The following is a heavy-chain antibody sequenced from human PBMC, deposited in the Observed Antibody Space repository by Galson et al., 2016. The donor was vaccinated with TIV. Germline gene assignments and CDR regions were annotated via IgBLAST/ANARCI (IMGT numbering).Heavy chain of an antibody. CDR2: MYPADSDT. V-gene: IGHV5-51*03. CDR3: VRAPGYSGYSYGYFDS. J-gene: IGHJ4*02. CDR1: GYSFTSNW. Sequence: QSGAEVKKPGQSLKISCKVSGYSFTSNWIGWVRQTPGKGLEWMGIMYPADSDTRYSPSFQGQVTISADESISTAYLQGSSLRASDSAMYYCVRAPGYSGYSYGYFDSWGQGTLVTVSS. D-gene: IGHD5-12*01.